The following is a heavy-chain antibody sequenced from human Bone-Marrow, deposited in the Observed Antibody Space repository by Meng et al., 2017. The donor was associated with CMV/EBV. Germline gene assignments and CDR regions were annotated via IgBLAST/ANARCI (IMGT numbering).Heavy chain of an antibody. Sequence: GESLKISCAASGFTFSSYAMHWVRQAPGKGLKWVAVISYDGSNKYYADSVKGRFTISRDNSKNALFLQMSSLRAEDTAVYYCATTTRGAIEPYWGQGTLVTVSS. V-gene: IGHV3-30*04. CDR3: ATTTRGAIEPY. CDR1: GFTFSSYA. J-gene: IGHJ4*02. CDR2: ISYDGSNK. D-gene: IGHD3-16*02.